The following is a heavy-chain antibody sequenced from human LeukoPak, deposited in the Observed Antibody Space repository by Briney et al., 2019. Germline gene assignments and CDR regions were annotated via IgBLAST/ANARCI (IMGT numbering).Heavy chain of an antibody. V-gene: IGHV1-8*01. D-gene: IGHD2-2*01. CDR3: ARGLGFCSSTSCQPLGDY. CDR2: RNPNSGNT. CDR1: GYTFASYD. Sequence: ASVRVSCKAAGYTFASYDIIGVREAGGEGREGRGWRNPNSGNTGYAQKFQGRVTMTRNTSISTAYMELSSLRSEDTAVYYCARGLGFCSSTSCQPLGDYWGQGTLVTVSS. J-gene: IGHJ4*02.